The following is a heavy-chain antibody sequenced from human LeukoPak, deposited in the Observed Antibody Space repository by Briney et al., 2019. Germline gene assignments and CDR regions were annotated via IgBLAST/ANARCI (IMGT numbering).Heavy chain of an antibody. V-gene: IGHV3-48*03. J-gene: IGHJ4*02. CDR2: ISSGSSI. Sequence: SGGSLRLSCAASGFTFSSYEMNWVRQAPGKGLEWVSYISSGSSIYYADSVKGRFTISRDNAKNSLYLQRNGLRGEDTAVYYCVREFWHGSDYWGQGTLVTVSS. CDR3: VREFWHGSDY. D-gene: IGHD3-3*01. CDR1: GFTFSSYE.